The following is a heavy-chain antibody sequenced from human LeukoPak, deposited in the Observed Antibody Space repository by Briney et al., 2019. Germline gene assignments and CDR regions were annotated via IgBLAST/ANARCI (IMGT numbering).Heavy chain of an antibody. J-gene: IGHJ4*02. Sequence: GGSLRLSCAASGFTFSDYYMSWIRQAPGKGLEWVSHISSSSSYTNYADSVKGRFTISRDNAKNSLYLQMNSLRAEDTAVYYCARDPCSSTSCYGGSYYFDYWGQGTLVTVSS. V-gene: IGHV3-11*06. D-gene: IGHD2-2*01. CDR1: GFTFSDYY. CDR2: ISSSSSYT. CDR3: ARDPCSSTSCYGGSYYFDY.